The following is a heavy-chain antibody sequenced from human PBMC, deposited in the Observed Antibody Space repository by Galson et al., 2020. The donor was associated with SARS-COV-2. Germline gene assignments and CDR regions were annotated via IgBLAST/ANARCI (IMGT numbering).Heavy chain of an antibody. D-gene: IGHD3-16*01. Sequence: GGSLRLSCAASGFTFSSYSMNWVRKAPGKGLEWVSSVSSSSSYKYYADSVWGRFTISRDNAENSLYLQMNSLRAEDAAVYYCARDLRGISPDALDLWGQGTMVTVSS. CDR1: GFTFSSYS. CDR2: VSSSSSYK. V-gene: IGHV3-21*01. J-gene: IGHJ3*01. CDR3: ARDLRGISPDALDL.